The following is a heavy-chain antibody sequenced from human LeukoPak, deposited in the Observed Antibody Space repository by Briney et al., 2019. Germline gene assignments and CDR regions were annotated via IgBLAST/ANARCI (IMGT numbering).Heavy chain of an antibody. J-gene: IGHJ5*02. Sequence: SQTLSLTCAISGDTVSGNSAAWIWIRQSPSRGLESLGRTDYRSKWYNDYAASVKSRITINPHTSKNQFSLQLNSVTPEDTAVYYCASAPRIAAAVSNWFDPWGQGTLVTVSS. D-gene: IGHD6-13*01. CDR1: GDTVSGNSAA. CDR3: ASAPRIAAAVSNWFDP. CDR2: TDYRSKWYN. V-gene: IGHV6-1*01.